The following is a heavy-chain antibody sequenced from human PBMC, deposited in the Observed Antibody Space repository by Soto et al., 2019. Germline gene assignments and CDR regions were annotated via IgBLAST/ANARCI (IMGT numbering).Heavy chain of an antibody. CDR3: ARGATFGMNWFDP. CDR2: INTDGSST. CDR1: GFTFRSYW. J-gene: IGHJ5*02. Sequence: GGSLRLSCAASGFTFRSYWMHWVRQAPGKGLVWVSYINTDGSSTNYADSVKGRFTISRDNAKNTLYLQMDSLRAEDTAVYYCARGATFGMNWFDPWGQGTLVTVSS. V-gene: IGHV3-74*01. D-gene: IGHD3-3*01.